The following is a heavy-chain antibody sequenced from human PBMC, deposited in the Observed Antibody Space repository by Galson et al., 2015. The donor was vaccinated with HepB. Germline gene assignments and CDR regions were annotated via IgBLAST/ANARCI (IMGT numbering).Heavy chain of an antibody. CDR3: ASWAHSYGMDV. D-gene: IGHD3-16*01. CDR2: IWYDGSNK. J-gene: IGHJ6*02. V-gene: IGHV3-33*08. Sequence: SLRLSCAASGFTFSSYGMHWVRQAPGKGLEWVAVIWYDGSNKYYADSVKGRFTISRDNSKNTLYLQMNSLRAEDTAVYYCASWAHSYGMDVWGQGTTVTVSS. CDR1: GFTFSSYG.